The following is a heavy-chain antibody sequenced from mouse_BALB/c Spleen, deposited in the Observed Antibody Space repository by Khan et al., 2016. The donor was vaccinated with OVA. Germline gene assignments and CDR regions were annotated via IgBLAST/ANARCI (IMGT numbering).Heavy chain of an antibody. V-gene: IGHV1-7*01. D-gene: IGHD1-1*01. CDR2: INPVTGKT. Sequence: QIQLVQSGAELAKPGASVKMSCKASGYTFINYWIVWVKQRPGQGLEWIGYINPVTGKTEYNQNFKDKATLTADKSSTTAYMQLSSLTSEDSAVYYCSRRGLRWDFDYWGQGTTLTVSS. J-gene: IGHJ2*01. CDR1: GYTFINYW. CDR3: SRRGLRWDFDY.